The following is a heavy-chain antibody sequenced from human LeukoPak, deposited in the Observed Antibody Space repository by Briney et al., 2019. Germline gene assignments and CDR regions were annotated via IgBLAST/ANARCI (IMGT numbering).Heavy chain of an antibody. J-gene: IGHJ4*02. Sequence: GESLKISCKGSGSSFTSYWIGWVRQLPGKGLEWMGTIYPGDSDTKYSPSFQGQVTISADKSISTAYLQWSSLKASDTAMYYCARRIAAAGSIGTRYFDYWGQGTLVTVSS. D-gene: IGHD6-13*01. CDR3: ARRIAAAGSIGTRYFDY. V-gene: IGHV5-51*01. CDR2: IYPGDSDT. CDR1: GSSFTSYW.